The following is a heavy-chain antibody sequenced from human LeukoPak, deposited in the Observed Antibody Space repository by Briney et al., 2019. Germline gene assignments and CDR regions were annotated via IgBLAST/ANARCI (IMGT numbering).Heavy chain of an antibody. D-gene: IGHD1-26*01. CDR2: INPNSGGT. CDR1: GYTFTGYY. V-gene: IGHV1-2*02. J-gene: IGHJ5*02. CDR3: ASTLEGANWFDP. Sequence: GASVKVSCKASGYTFTGYYIHWLRQAPGQGLEWMGFINPNSGGTNYAQKFQGRVTMTRDTSISTAYMELSSLTSDDTAVYYCASTLEGANWFDPWGQGTLVTVSS.